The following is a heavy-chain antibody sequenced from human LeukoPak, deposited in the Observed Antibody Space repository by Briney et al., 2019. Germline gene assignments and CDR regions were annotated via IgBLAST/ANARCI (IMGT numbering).Heavy chain of an antibody. CDR2: IYYSGST. Sequence: SETLSLTCTVSGGSISSSSYYWGWIRQPPGKGLEWIGSIYYSGSTYYNPSLKSRVTISVDTSKNQFSLKLSSVTAADTAMYYCASSYINSYPKDRIFDYWGQGTLVTVSS. CDR3: ASSYINSYPKDRIFDY. D-gene: IGHD6-13*01. V-gene: IGHV4-39*07. J-gene: IGHJ4*02. CDR1: GGSISSSSYY.